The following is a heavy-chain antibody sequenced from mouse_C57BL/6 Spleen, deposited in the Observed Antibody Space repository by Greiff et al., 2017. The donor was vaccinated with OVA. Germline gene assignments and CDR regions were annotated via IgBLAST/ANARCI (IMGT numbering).Heavy chain of an antibody. J-gene: IGHJ4*01. CDR3: TGWLLSYAMDY. CDR2: IRLKSDNYAT. Sequence: EVMLVESGGGLVQPGGSMKLSCVASGFTFSNYWMNWVRQSPEKGLEWVAQIRLKSDNYATHYAESVKGRFTISRDDSKSSVYLQMNNLRAEDTGIYYCTGWLLSYAMDYWGQGTSVTVSS. V-gene: IGHV6-3*01. CDR1: GFTFSNYW. D-gene: IGHD2-3*01.